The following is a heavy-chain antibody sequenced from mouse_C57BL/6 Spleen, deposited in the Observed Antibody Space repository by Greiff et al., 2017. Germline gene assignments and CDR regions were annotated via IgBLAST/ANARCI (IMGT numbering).Heavy chain of an antibody. D-gene: IGHD3-2*02. Sequence: QVQLQQSGPELVKPGASVKISCKASGYAFSSSWMNWVKQRPGKGLEWIGRIYPGDGDTNYNGKFKGKATLTADKSSSTAYMQLSSLTSEDSAVYFWARGGSSGYVDYAMGYWVKEPQSPSPQ. V-gene: IGHV1-82*01. J-gene: IGHJ4*01. CDR2: IYPGDGDT. CDR3: ARGGSSGYVDYAMGY. CDR1: GYAFSSSW.